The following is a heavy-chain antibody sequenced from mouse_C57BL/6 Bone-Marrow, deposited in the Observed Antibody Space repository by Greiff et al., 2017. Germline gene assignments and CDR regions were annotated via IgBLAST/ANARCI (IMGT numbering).Heavy chain of an antibody. V-gene: IGHV1-53*01. D-gene: IGHD2-14*01. Sequence: VQLQESGTELVKPGASVKLSCKASGYTFTSYWMHWVKQRPGQGLEWIGNINPSNGGTNYNEKFKSKATLTVDKSSSTAYMQLSSLTSEDSAVYYCARRRYARGGYFDYWGQGTTLTVSS. CDR2: INPSNGGT. CDR1: GYTFTSYW. J-gene: IGHJ2*01. CDR3: ARRRYARGGYFDY.